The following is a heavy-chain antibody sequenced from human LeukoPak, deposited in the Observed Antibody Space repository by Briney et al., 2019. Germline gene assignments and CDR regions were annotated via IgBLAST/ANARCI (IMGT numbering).Heavy chain of an antibody. V-gene: IGHV3-23*01. CDR2: ISGSGGST. D-gene: IGHD5-18*01. CDR1: GFTFSSYA. J-gene: IGHJ4*02. CDR3: AKTGDTAMARAYFDY. Sequence: GRSLRLSCAASGFTFSSYAMSWVRQAPGKGLEWVSAISGSGGSTYYADSVKGRFTISRDNSKNTLYLQMNSLRAEDTAVYYCAKTGDTAMARAYFDYWGQGTLVTVSS.